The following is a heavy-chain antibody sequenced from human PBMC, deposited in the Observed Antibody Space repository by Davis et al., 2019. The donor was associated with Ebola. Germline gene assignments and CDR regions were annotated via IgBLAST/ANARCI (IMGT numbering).Heavy chain of an antibody. CDR2: ISYDGSNK. Sequence: GESLKISCAASGFTFSSYAMHWVRQAPGKGLEWVAVISYDGSNKYYADSVKGRFTISRDNSKNTLYLQMNSLRAEDTAVYYCAKDGAWGSYRYKDSYFDYWGQGTLVTVSS. CDR1: GFTFSSYA. D-gene: IGHD3-16*02. CDR3: AKDGAWGSYRYKDSYFDY. V-gene: IGHV3-30*04. J-gene: IGHJ4*02.